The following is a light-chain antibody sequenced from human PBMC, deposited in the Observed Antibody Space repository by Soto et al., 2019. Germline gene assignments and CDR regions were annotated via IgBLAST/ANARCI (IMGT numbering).Light chain of an antibody. Sequence: DIQMTQSQSSLSASVGGRVTITFQARQDISNDLNWYKQKQLKAPKLLIYYASNWETGVPSRFSGSGSGTDFTFIISSLLSEEITAYYCAQRDNHFRTFGQGTWPELK. CDR1: QDISND. J-gene: IGKJ5*01. CDR3: AQRDNHFRT. V-gene: IGKV1-33*01. CDR2: YAS.